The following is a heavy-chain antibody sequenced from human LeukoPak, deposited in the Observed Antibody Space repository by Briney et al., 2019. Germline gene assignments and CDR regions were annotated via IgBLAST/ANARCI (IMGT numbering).Heavy chain of an antibody. CDR3: ARDLPNPRYNGDLFDY. CDR1: GYTFAGYY. V-gene: IGHV1-2*02. CDR2: INPTSGGT. J-gene: IGHJ4*02. D-gene: IGHD4-17*01. Sequence: ASVNVSCKASGYTFAGYYIHWVRQAPRQRLEWMGWINPTSGGTKYAKKFQGRVTMTRDTSISTAYMELSRLRSDDTAVYYCARDLPNPRYNGDLFDYWGQGTLVTVSS.